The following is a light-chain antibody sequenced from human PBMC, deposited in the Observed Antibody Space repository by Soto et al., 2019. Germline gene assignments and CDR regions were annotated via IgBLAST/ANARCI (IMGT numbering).Light chain of an antibody. CDR1: SSDIGGYKY. CDR3: SSYAGSNTFV. V-gene: IGLV2-8*01. CDR2: DVD. J-gene: IGLJ1*01. Sequence: QSALTQPASVSGSPGQSITISCTGTSSDIGGYKYVSWYQQHPGKVPKLMIYDVDKWPSGVPDRFSGFKSGNTASLTVSGLRAEDEADYYCSSYAGSNTFVFGTGTKLTVL.